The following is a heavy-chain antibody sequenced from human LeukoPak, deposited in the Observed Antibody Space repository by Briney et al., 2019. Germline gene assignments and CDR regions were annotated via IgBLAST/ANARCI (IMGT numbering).Heavy chain of an antibody. J-gene: IGHJ4*02. V-gene: IGHV4-61*02. CDR2: IYTSGST. CDR1: GGSISSASYY. Sequence: MSSETLSLTCTVSGGSISSASYYWSWIRQPAGKGLEWIVRIYTSGSTNYNPSLKSRVTISVDTSKDQFSLKLSSVTAADTAVYYCASELSGSRPLDYWGQGTLVTVSS. D-gene: IGHD1-26*01. CDR3: ASELSGSRPLDY.